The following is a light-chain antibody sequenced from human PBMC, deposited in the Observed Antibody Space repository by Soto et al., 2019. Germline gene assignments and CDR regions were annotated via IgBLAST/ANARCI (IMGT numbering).Light chain of an antibody. CDR1: SSDVGAYNF. V-gene: IGLV2-14*01. Sequence: QSALTQPASVSGSPGQSITISCTGTSSDVGAYNFVSWYQQFPGKAPKLMIYEVSNRPSGVSDRFSGSKSGNTASLIISGLRPEDEADYYCSSQTASATVLFGGGTKVTV. J-gene: IGLJ2*01. CDR3: SSQTASATVL. CDR2: EVS.